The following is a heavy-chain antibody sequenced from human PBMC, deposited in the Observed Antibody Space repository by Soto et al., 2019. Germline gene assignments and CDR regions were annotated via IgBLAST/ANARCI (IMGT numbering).Heavy chain of an antibody. CDR3: ARDLSSGGYYGMDV. Sequence: PGGSLRLSCAASGFTFSSYGMHWVRQAPGKGLEWVAVIWYDGSNKYYADSVKGRFTISRDNSKNTLYLQMNSLRVEDTAVYYCARDLSSGGYYGMDVWGQGTTVTVSS. V-gene: IGHV3-33*01. J-gene: IGHJ6*02. CDR1: GFTFSSYG. CDR2: IWYDGSNK. D-gene: IGHD3-22*01.